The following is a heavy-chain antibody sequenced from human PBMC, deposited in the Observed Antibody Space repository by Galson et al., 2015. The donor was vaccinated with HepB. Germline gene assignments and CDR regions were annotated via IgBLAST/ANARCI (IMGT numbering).Heavy chain of an antibody. CDR1: GYTFTSYT. V-gene: IGHV7-4-1*02. CDR3: ARDAAPYALWSGTQSELGYGMDA. CDR2: INTNAGNP. D-gene: IGHD3-3*01. Sequence: SVKVSCKASGYTFTSYTMHWVRQAPGQGLVWMGCINTNAGNPTYAQGFTGRFVFSLDTSVSTAYLQISSLKAEDTAVYYCARDAAPYALWSGTQSELGYGMDAGGQGTTVTVSS. J-gene: IGHJ6*02.